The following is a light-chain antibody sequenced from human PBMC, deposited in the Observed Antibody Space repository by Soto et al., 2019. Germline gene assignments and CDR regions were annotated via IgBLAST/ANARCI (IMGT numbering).Light chain of an antibody. CDR2: GAS. CDR3: QHYNNWPPWT. J-gene: IGKJ1*01. V-gene: IGKV3-15*01. CDR1: QSVSSN. Sequence: EIVMTQSPATLSVSPGERATLSCRASQSVSSNLAWYQQKPGQAPRLLFYGASTRATGIPARFSGSGSGTEFTLTISSLQSEDFAIYYCQHYNNWPPWTFGQGTKVEFK.